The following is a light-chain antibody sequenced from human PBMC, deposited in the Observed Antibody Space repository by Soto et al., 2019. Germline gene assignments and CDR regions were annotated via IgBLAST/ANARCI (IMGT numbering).Light chain of an antibody. CDR3: ATWDDIVRGV. V-gene: IGLV1-47*02. CDR1: SSNIGRNY. J-gene: IGLJ3*02. CDR2: SNS. Sequence: QSVLTQPPSASGTPGQKVTISCSGSSSNIGRNYVSWYQQLPGTAPKLLIYSNSQRPSGVPDRFSGSKSGTSASLAISELRSEDEADYYCATWDDIVRGVFGGGTKLTVL.